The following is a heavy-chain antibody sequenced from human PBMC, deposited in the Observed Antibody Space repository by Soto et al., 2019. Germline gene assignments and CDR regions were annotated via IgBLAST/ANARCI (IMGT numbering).Heavy chain of an antibody. J-gene: IGHJ6*02. V-gene: IGHV1-2*02. CDR2: INPNSGGT. D-gene: IGHD4-4*01. CDR3: ARGKYSSPRGGLDV. Sequence: SVKVSCKASVYTFTGYYMHCRRQAPGQGLEWMGWINPNSGGTNYAQKFQGQVTISADKSIQTAYLQWGSLKASDSALYYCARGKYSSPRGGLDVWGQGTPGTGSS. CDR1: VYTFTGYY.